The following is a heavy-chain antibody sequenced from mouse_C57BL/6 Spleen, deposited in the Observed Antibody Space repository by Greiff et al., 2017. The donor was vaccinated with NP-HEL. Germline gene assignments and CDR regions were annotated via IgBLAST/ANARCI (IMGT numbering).Heavy chain of an antibody. CDR3: ASTTVVGAGMDY. CDR2: ISSGGSYT. CDR1: GFTFSSYG. D-gene: IGHD1-1*01. V-gene: IGHV5-6*01. Sequence: EVQGVESGGDLVKPGGSLKLSCAASGFTFSSYGMSWVRQTPDKRLEWVATISSGGSYTYYPDSVKGRFTISRDNAKNTLYLQMSSLKSEDTAMYYCASTTVVGAGMDYWGQGTSVTVSS. J-gene: IGHJ4*01.